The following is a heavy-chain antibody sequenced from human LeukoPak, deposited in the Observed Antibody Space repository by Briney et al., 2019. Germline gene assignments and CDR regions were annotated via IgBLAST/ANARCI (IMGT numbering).Heavy chain of an antibody. D-gene: IGHD2-2*02. CDR1: VGTFSSYA. CDR2: IIPIFGTA. J-gene: IGHJ3*02. Sequence: GASVKVSCKASVGTFSSYAISWVRQAPGQGLEWMGGIIPIFGTANYAQKFQGRVTITADESTSTAYMELSSLRSEDTAVYYCARGLCSTSCYSAFDIWGQGTMVTVSS. CDR3: ARGLCSTSCYSAFDI. V-gene: IGHV1-69*13.